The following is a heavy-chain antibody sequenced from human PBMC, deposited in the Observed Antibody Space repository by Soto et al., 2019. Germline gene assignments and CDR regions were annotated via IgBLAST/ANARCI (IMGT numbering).Heavy chain of an antibody. Sequence: SETLSLTCTVSGGSISSGGYYWSWIRQHPGKGLEWIGYIYYSGSTYYNPSLKSRVTISVDTSKNQFSLKLSSVTAADTAVYYCARVWEYGDLTIDYWGQGTLVTVSS. D-gene: IGHD4-17*01. CDR3: ARVWEYGDLTIDY. J-gene: IGHJ4*02. V-gene: IGHV4-31*03. CDR2: IYYSGST. CDR1: GGSISSGGYY.